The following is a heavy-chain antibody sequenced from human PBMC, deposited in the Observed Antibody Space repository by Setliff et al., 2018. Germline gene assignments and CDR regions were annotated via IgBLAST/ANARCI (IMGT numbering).Heavy chain of an antibody. CDR2: MNPYSGNT. CDR1: GYTFNNYD. CDR3: ARGAYDSYYFDY. Sequence: ASVKVSCKASGYTFNNYDINWVRQAPGQGLEWMGWMNPYSGNTGYAQKFQGRVTMTRNTSISTAYMELSSLRSEDAAVYYCARGAYDSYYFDYWGQGTLVTVSS. D-gene: IGHD3-16*01. V-gene: IGHV1-8*02. J-gene: IGHJ4*02.